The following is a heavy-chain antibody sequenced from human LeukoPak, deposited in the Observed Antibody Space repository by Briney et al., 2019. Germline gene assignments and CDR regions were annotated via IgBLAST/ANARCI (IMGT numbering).Heavy chain of an antibody. CDR2: IYYSGST. Sequence: SETLSLTCTVSGGSISTYYWSWIRQPPGKGLEWIGYIYYSGSTNYNPSLKSRVTISVDMSKNQFSLKLSSVTAADTAVYYCARESVYSGRYYAFDIWGQGTMVTVSS. J-gene: IGHJ3*02. CDR1: GGSISTYY. V-gene: IGHV4-59*01. D-gene: IGHD1-26*01. CDR3: ARESVYSGRYYAFDI.